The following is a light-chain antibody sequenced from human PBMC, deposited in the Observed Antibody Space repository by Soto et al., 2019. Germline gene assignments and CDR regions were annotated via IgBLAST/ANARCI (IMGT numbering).Light chain of an antibody. CDR3: RQYGSSPIT. CDR2: GAS. J-gene: IGKJ5*01. CDR1: QTFSSTY. Sequence: ENVLTQSPGTLSLSPGERATLSCRASQTFSSTYLAWYQLKPGQAPRLLIYGASSRATGIPDRFSGTVSGTDFTLTISRLEPEDFAVYYCRQYGSSPITFGQGTRLEIK. V-gene: IGKV3-20*01.